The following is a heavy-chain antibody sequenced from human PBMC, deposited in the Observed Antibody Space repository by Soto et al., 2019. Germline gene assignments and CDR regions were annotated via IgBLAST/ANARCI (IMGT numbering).Heavy chain of an antibody. CDR2: IYYSGST. CDR1: GGSISSYY. D-gene: IGHD4-17*01. Sequence: SETLSLTCTVSGGSISSYYWSWIRQPPGKGLEWIGYIYYSGSTNYTPSLKSRVTISVDTSKNQFSLKLSSVTAADTAVYYCARRVVYGGHRYYYYMDVWGKGTTVTVSS. CDR3: ARRVVYGGHRYYYYMDV. J-gene: IGHJ6*03. V-gene: IGHV4-59*08.